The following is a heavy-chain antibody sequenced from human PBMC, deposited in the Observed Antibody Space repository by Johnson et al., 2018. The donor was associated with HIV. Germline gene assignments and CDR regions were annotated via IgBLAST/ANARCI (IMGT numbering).Heavy chain of an antibody. CDR3: ARLPSAYSRDDLDI. CDR2: ISYDGGSK. Sequence: QVQLVESGGGVVQPGRSLRLSCAASGFTFSNYAMSWVRQAPGKGLEWVAIISYDGGSKYYADSVKGRFTVSRDNSKNTLYLQINSLRPEDTAVYYCARLPSAYSRDDLDIWGQGTMVTVSS. V-gene: IGHV3-30*04. CDR1: GFTFSNYA. D-gene: IGHD5-18*01. J-gene: IGHJ3*02.